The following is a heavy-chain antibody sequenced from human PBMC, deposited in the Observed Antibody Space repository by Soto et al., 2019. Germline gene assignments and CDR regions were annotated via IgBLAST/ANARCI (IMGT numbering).Heavy chain of an antibody. CDR3: ARNTLDCSSTSCYTTNGMDV. CDR2: IIPIFGTA. J-gene: IGHJ6*02. V-gene: IGHV1-69*06. Sequence: VKVSCKASGGTFSSYAISWVRQAPGQGLEWMGGIIPIFGTANYAQKFQGRVTITADKSTSTAYMELSSLRSEDTAVYYCARNTLDCSSTSCYTTNGMDVWGQGTTVTVSS. D-gene: IGHD2-2*02. CDR1: GGTFSSYA.